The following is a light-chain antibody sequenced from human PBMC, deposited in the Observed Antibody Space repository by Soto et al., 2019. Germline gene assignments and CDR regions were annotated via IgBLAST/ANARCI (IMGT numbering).Light chain of an antibody. CDR2: DVS. CDR3: VSYTSSSPYV. Sequence: QSALTQPASVSGSPGQSITISCTGTSGDVGGYNYVSWYQHHPGKAPKLIIFDVSNRPSGISNRFSGSKSGNTASLTIPGLQAEDEADYYCVSYTSSSPYVFXTGTKGTVL. CDR1: SGDVGGYNY. J-gene: IGLJ1*01. V-gene: IGLV2-14*03.